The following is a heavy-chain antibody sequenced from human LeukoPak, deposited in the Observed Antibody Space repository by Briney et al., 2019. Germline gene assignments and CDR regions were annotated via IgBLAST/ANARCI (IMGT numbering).Heavy chain of an antibody. CDR3: ARDPEARGWYLWYFDY. Sequence: TGGSLRLSCAASGFTFSSYGMHWVRQAPGKGLEWVAFIRYDGSNKYYADSVKGRFTISRDNSKNTLYLQMNSLRAEDTAVYYCARDPEARGWYLWYFDYWGQGTLVTVSS. CDR1: GFTFSSYG. V-gene: IGHV3-30*02. D-gene: IGHD6-19*01. CDR2: IRYDGSNK. J-gene: IGHJ4*02.